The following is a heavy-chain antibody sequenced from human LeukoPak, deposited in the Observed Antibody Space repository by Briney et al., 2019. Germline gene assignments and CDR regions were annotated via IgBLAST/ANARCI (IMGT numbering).Heavy chain of an antibody. J-gene: IGHJ6*03. CDR2: INPNSGGT. CDR3: ARGIVGATRRDYYYYYMDV. V-gene: IGHV1-2*02. CDR1: GYTFTGYY. D-gene: IGHD1-26*01. Sequence: ASVKVSCKASGYTFTGYYMHWVRQAPGQGLEWMGWINPNSGGTNYAQKFQGRVTTTRDTSISTAYMELSRLRSDDTAVYYCARGIVGATRRDYYYYYMDVWGKGTTVTVSS.